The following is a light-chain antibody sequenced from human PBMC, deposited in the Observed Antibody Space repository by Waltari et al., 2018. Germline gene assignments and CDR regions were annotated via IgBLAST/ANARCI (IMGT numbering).Light chain of an antibody. CDR3: SSRELSGHVV. V-gene: IGLV3-19*01. CDR2: GKN. Sequence: SSDLTQDPAVSVALGQTVRITCQGDILRTYYGNWCRQKPGQPPEPVIYGKNNRPSGIPDRFSASSSGNTASLIITGAQAEDEADYYCSSRELSGHVVFGGGTRLTVL. CDR1: ILRTYY. J-gene: IGLJ2*01.